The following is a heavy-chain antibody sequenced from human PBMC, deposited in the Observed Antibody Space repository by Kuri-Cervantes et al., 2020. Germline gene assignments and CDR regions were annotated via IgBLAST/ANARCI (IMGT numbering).Heavy chain of an antibody. Sequence: GSLRLSCAVYGGSFSGYYWSWIRQPAGKGLEWIGRIYTSVSTNYNPSLKSRVTMSVDTSKNQFSLKLSSVTAADTAVYYCARDNAAALDYWGQGTLVTVSS. V-gene: IGHV4-4*07. D-gene: IGHD6-13*01. J-gene: IGHJ4*02. CDR1: GGSFSGYY. CDR2: IYTSVST. CDR3: ARDNAAALDY.